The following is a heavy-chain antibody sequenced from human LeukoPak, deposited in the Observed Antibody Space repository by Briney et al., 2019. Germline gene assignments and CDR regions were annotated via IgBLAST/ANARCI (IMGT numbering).Heavy chain of an antibody. D-gene: IGHD6-13*01. CDR1: GGSINDYY. V-gene: IGHV4-59*12. CDR3: AIGGQQSSFDY. CDR2: IYYSGST. Sequence: SETLSLTCTVSGGSINDYYWTWIRQPPGKGLEWVGYIYYSGSTNYNPSLKSRVTISLDPSKTQFSLKLSSVTAADTAVYYCAIGGQQSSFDYWGQGTLVTVSS. J-gene: IGHJ4*02.